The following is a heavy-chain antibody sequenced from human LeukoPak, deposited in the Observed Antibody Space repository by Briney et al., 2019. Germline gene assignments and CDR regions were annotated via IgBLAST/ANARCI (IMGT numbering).Heavy chain of an antibody. Sequence: GGSLGLSCAASGFTFDDHAMHRVRQAPAKGPEWVSLINGDGERTFYADSVKGRFTISRDNSKNSLHLQMNSLKTEDTALYYCAREDGDAIAIFGVITDYWGQGTLVTVSS. CDR3: AREDGDAIAIFGVITDY. CDR2: INGDGERT. J-gene: IGHJ4*02. V-gene: IGHV3-43*02. D-gene: IGHD3-3*01. CDR1: GFTFDDHA.